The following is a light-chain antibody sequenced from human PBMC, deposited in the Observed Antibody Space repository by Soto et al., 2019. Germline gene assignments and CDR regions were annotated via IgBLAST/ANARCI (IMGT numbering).Light chain of an antibody. J-gene: IGLJ2*01. CDR3: AAWDDSLNAVV. V-gene: IGLV1-44*01. CDR2: THT. Sequence: QYVLTQPPSASGTPGQRVTISCSGSSFNIGSNAVTWYQHLPGTAPRLLLYTHTQRPSGVPDRFSGSKSGTSASLAISGLQSEDEGDYHCAAWDDSLNAVVFGGGTKLTVL. CDR1: SFNIGSNA.